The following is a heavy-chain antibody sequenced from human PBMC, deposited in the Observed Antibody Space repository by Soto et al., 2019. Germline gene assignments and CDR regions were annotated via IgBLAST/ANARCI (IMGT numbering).Heavy chain of an antibody. V-gene: IGHV1-18*01. CDR3: VRDRKWDPRGVEAQQDAYFDH. D-gene: IGHD1-26*01. Sequence: GASVKVSCKASGYIFSLFHINWVRQAPGQGPEWMGWISGYSGNPKFAPKFQARLTLTTDTSTNTAYMELRSLRSDDTAVYYGVRDRKWDPRGVEAQQDAYFDHWGQGTPVTVSS. CDR2: ISGYSGNP. CDR1: GYIFSLFH. J-gene: IGHJ4*02.